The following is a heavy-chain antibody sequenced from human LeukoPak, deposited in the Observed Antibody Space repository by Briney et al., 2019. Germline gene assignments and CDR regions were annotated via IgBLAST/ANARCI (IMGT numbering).Heavy chain of an antibody. Sequence: ASVKVSCKASGYTFTSYGISWVRQAPGQGREWMGWISAYNGNTNYAQKLQGRVTMTTDTSTSTAYMELRSLRSDDTAVYYCARGREYYYGSGSYYNNWFDPWGQGTLVTVSS. CDR1: GYTFTSYG. D-gene: IGHD3-10*01. V-gene: IGHV1-18*01. CDR3: ARGREYYYGSGSYYNNWFDP. CDR2: ISAYNGNT. J-gene: IGHJ5*02.